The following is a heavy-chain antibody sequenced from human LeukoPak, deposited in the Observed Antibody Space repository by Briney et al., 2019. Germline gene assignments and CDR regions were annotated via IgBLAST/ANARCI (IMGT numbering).Heavy chain of an antibody. CDR1: GGSISSYY. Sequence: PSETLSLTCTVSGGSISSYYWSWIRQPPGKGLEWIGYIYYSGSTNYNPSLKSRVTISVDTSKNQFSLKLSSVTAADTAVYYCARGSATYYYDSSVYYFDYWGQGTLVTVSS. CDR3: ARGSATYYYDSSVYYFDY. J-gene: IGHJ4*02. CDR2: IYYSGST. D-gene: IGHD3-22*01. V-gene: IGHV4-59*01.